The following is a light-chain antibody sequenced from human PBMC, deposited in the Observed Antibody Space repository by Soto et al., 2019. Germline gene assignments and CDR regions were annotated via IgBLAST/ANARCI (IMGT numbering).Light chain of an antibody. CDR1: ASNIGTNY. Sequence: QSVLTQAPSVSGTPGQRVTISCSGSASNIGTNYVYWYQQLPGTAPKLLISLNDRRPSGIHDRFSGSKSGTSASLAISGLRPEDEADYYCCSYAGSYTYVFGTGTKLTVL. CDR3: CSYAGSYTYV. J-gene: IGLJ1*01. CDR2: LND. V-gene: IGLV1-47*01.